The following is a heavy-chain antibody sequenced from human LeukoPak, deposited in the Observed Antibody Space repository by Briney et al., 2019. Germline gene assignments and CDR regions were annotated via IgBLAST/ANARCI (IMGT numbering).Heavy chain of an antibody. CDR2: IYSGGST. Sequence: GGSLRLPCAASGFTVSSNYMSWVRQAPGKGLEWVSVIYSGGSTYYADSVKGRFTISRDNSKNTLYLQMNSLRAEDTAVYYCAREVDDSSGYYYFDYWGQGTLVTVSS. J-gene: IGHJ4*02. D-gene: IGHD3-22*01. CDR3: AREVDDSSGYYYFDY. V-gene: IGHV3-53*01. CDR1: GFTVSSNY.